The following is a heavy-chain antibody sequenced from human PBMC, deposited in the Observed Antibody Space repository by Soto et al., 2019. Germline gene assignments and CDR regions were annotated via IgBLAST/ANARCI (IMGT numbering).Heavy chain of an antibody. J-gene: IGHJ4*02. D-gene: IGHD2-21*02. Sequence: GGSLRLSCEASGFTFSKYAMIWVRQAPGKGQEWVSGITGSGLTIEHSASVKGRFTISRDNSKNTVYLQMNSLRAEDTAIYYCAKDDVSGDGLWLVSDWGQGTPVTVSS. CDR1: GFTFSKYA. V-gene: IGHV3-23*01. CDR3: AKDDVSGDGLWLVSD. CDR2: ITGSGLTI.